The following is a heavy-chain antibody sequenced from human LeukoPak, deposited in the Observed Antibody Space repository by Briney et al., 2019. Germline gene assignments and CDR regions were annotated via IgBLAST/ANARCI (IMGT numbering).Heavy chain of an antibody. CDR1: GFTFSSYA. V-gene: IGHV3-23*01. Sequence: GGSLRLSCAASGFTFSSYAMNWIRQAPGRGLEWASAISSSAGSTYYADSVKGRFTISRDNSKNTLYLQMNSLRAEDTAVYYCARDPWTSSGYTFDYWGQGTLVTVSS. D-gene: IGHD3-22*01. CDR3: ARDPWTSSGYTFDY. CDR2: ISSSAGST. J-gene: IGHJ4*02.